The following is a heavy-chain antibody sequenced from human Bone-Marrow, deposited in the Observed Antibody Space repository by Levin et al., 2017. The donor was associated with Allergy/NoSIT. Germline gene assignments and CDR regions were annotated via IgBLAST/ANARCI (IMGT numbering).Heavy chain of an antibody. Sequence: GSGPTLVKPTQTLTLTCTFSGFSLSKSQVGVGWIRQPPGKALEWLALVYWDDDKRYNPSLRSRLTIRQDTSQKQVVLPLTNMDPEDTATYFCARSDHPIRTSYTFDPWGQGILVTVSS. CDR2: VYWDDDK. D-gene: IGHD2-2*01. J-gene: IGHJ5*02. CDR1: GFSLSKSQVG. V-gene: IGHV2-5*02. CDR3: ARSDHPIRTSYTFDP.